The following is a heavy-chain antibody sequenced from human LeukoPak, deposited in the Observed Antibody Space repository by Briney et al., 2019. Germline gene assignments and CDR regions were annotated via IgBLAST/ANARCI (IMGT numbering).Heavy chain of an antibody. CDR3: ARGEADYYYYMDV. Sequence: SETLSLTCAVYGGSFSGYYWSWIRQPPGKGLEWIGEINHSGSTNYNPSLKNRVTISVDTSKNQFSLKLSSVTAADTAVYYCARGEADYYYYMDVWGKGTTVTVSS. CDR2: INHSGST. CDR1: GGSFSGYY. D-gene: IGHD6-25*01. V-gene: IGHV4-34*01. J-gene: IGHJ6*03.